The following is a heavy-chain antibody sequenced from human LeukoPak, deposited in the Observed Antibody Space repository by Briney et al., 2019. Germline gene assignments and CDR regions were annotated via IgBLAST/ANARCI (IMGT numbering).Heavy chain of an antibody. D-gene: IGHD5-18*01. CDR1: GDSVSSNSAA. V-gene: IGHV6-1*01. J-gene: IGHJ5*02. Sequence: SQTLSLTCAISGDSVSSNSAAWNWIRQSPSRGLEWLGRTYYRSKWYNDYAVSVKSRITINPDTSKNQFSLKLSSVTAADTAVYYCARVSWDAVQLWSHPPYNWFDPWGQGTLVTVSS. CDR2: TYYRSKWYN. CDR3: ARVSWDAVQLWSHPPYNWFDP.